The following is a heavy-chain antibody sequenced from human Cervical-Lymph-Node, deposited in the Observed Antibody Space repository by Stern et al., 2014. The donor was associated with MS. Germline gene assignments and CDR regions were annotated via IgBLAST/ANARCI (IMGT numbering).Heavy chain of an antibody. J-gene: IGHJ4*02. D-gene: IGHD6-13*01. V-gene: IGHV1-2*02. CDR2: INPNSGVT. CDR1: GTSFTAYL. Sequence: QLVQSGAEVKKPGASVKVSCKASGTSFTAYLVHWVRQAPGQGLEWMGWINPNSGVTNYAQKFEDRVTMTRDTSISTAYMELSSLISDDTAVYYCATWRYSSSWSRWGQGTLVTVSS. CDR3: ATWRYSSSWSR.